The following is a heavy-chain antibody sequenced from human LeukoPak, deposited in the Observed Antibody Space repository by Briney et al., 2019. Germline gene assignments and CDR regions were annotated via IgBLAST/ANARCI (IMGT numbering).Heavy chain of an antibody. D-gene: IGHD1-26*01. V-gene: IGHV3-66*01. Sequence: GSLRLSCEASGFSVSTNYMSWVRQAPGKGLEWGSVFYAGGSTYYTDSVKGRFTISRDISKNSLYLQMNSLRAEDAAVYYCAAKGNGYTGIYVFAHWGQGTLVTVSS. CDR1: GFSVSTNY. J-gene: IGHJ4*02. CDR2: FYAGGST. CDR3: AAKGNGYTGIYVFAH.